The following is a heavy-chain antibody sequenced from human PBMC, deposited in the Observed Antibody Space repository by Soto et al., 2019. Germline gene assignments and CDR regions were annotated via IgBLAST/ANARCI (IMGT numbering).Heavy chain of an antibody. CDR1: GGSISSYY. D-gene: IGHD3-3*01. V-gene: IGHV4-59*01. CDR3: ARAPSNYDFWSGYYTYYYYGMDV. CDR2: IYYSGST. Sequence: SETLSLTCTVSGGSISSYYWSWIRQPPGKGLEWIGYIYYSGSTNYNPSLKSRVTISVDTSKNQFSLKLSSVTAADTAVYYCARAPSNYDFWSGYYTYYYYGMDVWGQGTTVTSP. J-gene: IGHJ6*02.